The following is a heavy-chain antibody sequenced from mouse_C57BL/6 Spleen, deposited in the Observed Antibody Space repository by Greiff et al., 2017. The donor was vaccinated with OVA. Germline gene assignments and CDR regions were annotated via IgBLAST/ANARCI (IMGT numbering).Heavy chain of an antibody. CDR1: GYTFTSYW. Sequence: QVQLQQSGAELVKPGASVKLSCKASGYTFTSYWMQWVKQRPGQGLEWIGEIEPSDSYTNYNQKFKGKATLTVDTSSSTAYMQLSSLTSEDSAVYYCARSRRENIDYWGQGTTLSVSS. J-gene: IGHJ2*01. D-gene: IGHD5-1-1*01. CDR3: ARSRRENIDY. V-gene: IGHV1-50*01. CDR2: IEPSDSYT.